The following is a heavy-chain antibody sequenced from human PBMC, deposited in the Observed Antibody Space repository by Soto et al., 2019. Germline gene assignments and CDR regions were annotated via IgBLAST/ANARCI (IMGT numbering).Heavy chain of an antibody. V-gene: IGHV4-59*01. CDR2: IYASGSP. D-gene: IGHD1-26*01. CDR3: ARGVGSSPPQY. CDR1: GGSISVYY. Sequence: QVQLQESGPGQVKPSETLSLTCTISGGSISVYYWSWIRQPPGQGLEWIGFIYASGSPYYNPSLKSRVTISADTSKNQIPLKLTSPTAADTAVYYCARGVGSSPPQYWGRGTLVTVSS. J-gene: IGHJ4*02.